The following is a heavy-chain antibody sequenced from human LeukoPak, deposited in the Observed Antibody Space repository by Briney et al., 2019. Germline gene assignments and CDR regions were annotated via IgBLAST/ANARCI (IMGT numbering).Heavy chain of an antibody. CDR3: ARVAYRGPRYCSSTSCYLAFDY. CDR1: GYAFTSYD. J-gene: IGHJ4*02. D-gene: IGHD2-2*01. V-gene: IGHV1-8*01. CDR2: MNPNSGNT. Sequence: ASVKVSCKASGYAFTSYDINWVRQATGQGLEWMGWMNPNSGNTGYAQKFQGRVTMTRNTSISTAYMELSSLRSEDTAVYYCARVAYRGPRYCSSTSCYLAFDYWGQGTLVTVSS.